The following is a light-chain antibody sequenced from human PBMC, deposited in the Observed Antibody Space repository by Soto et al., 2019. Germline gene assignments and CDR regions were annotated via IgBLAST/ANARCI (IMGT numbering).Light chain of an antibody. CDR2: SNN. CDR3: AAWDDSLNGLWV. Sequence: QAVVTQPPSASGTPGQRVTISCSGSSSNIGSNTVNWYQQLPGTAPKLLIYSNNQRPSGVPDRFSGSKSGTSASLAISGRQSEDEADYYCAAWDDSLNGLWVFGGGTKLTVL. V-gene: IGLV1-44*01. CDR1: SSNIGSNT. J-gene: IGLJ3*02.